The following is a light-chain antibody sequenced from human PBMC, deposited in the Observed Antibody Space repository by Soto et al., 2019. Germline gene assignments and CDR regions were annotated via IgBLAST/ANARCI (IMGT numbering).Light chain of an antibody. CDR1: QRVSSY. CDR3: QQRSNWPPYT. CDR2: DAS. Sequence: EIVLTQSPATLSLSPGERATLSCRASQRVSSYLAWYQQKPGQAPRLLIYDASNRATGIPARFSGSGSGTGFTLTISSLEPEDFAVYYCQQRSNWPPYTFGQGTKLEIK. V-gene: IGKV3-11*01. J-gene: IGKJ2*01.